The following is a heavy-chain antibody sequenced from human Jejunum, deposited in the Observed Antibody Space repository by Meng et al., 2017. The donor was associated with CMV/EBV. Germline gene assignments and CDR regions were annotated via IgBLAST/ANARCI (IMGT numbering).Heavy chain of an antibody. Sequence: CGASGFRFSSYALIWVRQAPGKGLEWVSTVSASGATTYYADSVKGRFTVSRDNSKNTVFLQMNSLRAEDTAVYYCAKQGYGNDLDYWGQGTLVTVSS. D-gene: IGHD4-17*01. CDR1: GFRFSSYA. CDR3: AKQGYGNDLDY. CDR2: VSASGATT. V-gene: IGHV3-23*01. J-gene: IGHJ4*02.